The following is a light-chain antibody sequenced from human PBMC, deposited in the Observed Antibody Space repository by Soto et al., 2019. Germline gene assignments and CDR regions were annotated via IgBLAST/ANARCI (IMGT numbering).Light chain of an antibody. CDR1: SSNIGTNT. V-gene: IGLV1-44*01. CDR2: SNN. Sequence: QSVLTQPPSASGTPGQRVTISCSGSSSNIGTNTVNWYQQLPGSAPKFLIYSNNQQPSGVPDRFSGAKSGTSASRAISGLRPDYEADYYCAAWDGSLNGVLFGGGTKLTVL. J-gene: IGLJ2*01. CDR3: AAWDGSLNGVL.